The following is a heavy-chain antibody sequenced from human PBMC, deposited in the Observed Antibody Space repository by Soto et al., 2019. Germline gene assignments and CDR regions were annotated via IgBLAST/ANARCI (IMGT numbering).Heavy chain of an antibody. CDR3: AKGAVVGDYYYYGMDV. D-gene: IGHD2-2*01. CDR1: DFTFNNYV. Sequence: EAQLLESGGGLVQPGGSLRLSCAASDFTFNNYVMNWVRQAPGKGLEWVTGISGSGTSTYFADSVKGRFTISRDNSKNTLYLQMNSLRAEDTAVYYCAKGAVVGDYYYYGMDVWGQGTTVTVSS. CDR2: ISGSGTST. V-gene: IGHV3-23*01. J-gene: IGHJ6*02.